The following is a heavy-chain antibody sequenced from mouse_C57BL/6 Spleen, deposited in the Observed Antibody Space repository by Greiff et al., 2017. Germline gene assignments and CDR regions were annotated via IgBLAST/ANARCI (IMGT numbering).Heavy chain of an antibody. D-gene: IGHD4-1*01. CDR2: IDPETGGT. V-gene: IGHV1-15*01. CDR1: GYTFTDYE. CDR3: PTGYAMDY. J-gene: IGHJ4*01. Sequence: QVQLKQSGAELVRPGASVTLSCKASGYTFTDYEMHWVKQTPVHGLEWIGAIDPETGGTAYNQKFKGKAILTADKSSSTAYMELRSLTSEDSAVYYCPTGYAMDYWGQGTSATVSS.